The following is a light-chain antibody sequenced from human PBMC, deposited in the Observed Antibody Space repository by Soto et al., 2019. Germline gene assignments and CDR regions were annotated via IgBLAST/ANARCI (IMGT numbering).Light chain of an antibody. Sequence: GEGESVYRVGRQSVTSSYLAWWQQKPGQAPRLLIYGASSRATGIPDRFIGRGSGTAFSLAIRIWEPEDLAVYFSQQYGSSPTTFGQGTKVDIK. J-gene: IGKJ1*01. CDR3: QQYGSSPTT. CDR2: GAS. CDR1: QSVTSSY. V-gene: IGKV3-20*01.